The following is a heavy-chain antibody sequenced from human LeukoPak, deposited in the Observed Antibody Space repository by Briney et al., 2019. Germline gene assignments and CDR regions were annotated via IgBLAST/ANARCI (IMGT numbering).Heavy chain of an antibody. V-gene: IGHV3-13*01. CDR2: IGTAGDT. D-gene: IGHD1-26*01. Sequence: PGGSLRLSCAASGFTFSSYDMHWVRQATGKGLEWVSAIGTAGDTYYADSVKGRSTISRENAKNSLFLQVNSPRVGDTAVYYCTRAVGATNLGFDYWGQGTLVTVSS. CDR1: GFTFSSYD. J-gene: IGHJ4*02. CDR3: TRAVGATNLGFDY.